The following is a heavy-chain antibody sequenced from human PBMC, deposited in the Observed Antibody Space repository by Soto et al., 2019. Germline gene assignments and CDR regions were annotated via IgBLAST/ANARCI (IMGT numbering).Heavy chain of an antibody. CDR2: IRSKAYGGTT. V-gene: IGHV3-49*03. CDR3: TRDCILTGYYSGWFDP. CDR1: GFTFGDYA. J-gene: IGHJ5*02. Sequence: GGSLRLSCTASGFTFGDYAMSWFRQAPGKGLEWVGFIRSKAYGGTTEYAASVKGRFTISRDDSKSIAYLQMNSLKTEDTAVYYCTRDCILTGYYSGWFDPCGQGTLVTVSS. D-gene: IGHD3-9*01.